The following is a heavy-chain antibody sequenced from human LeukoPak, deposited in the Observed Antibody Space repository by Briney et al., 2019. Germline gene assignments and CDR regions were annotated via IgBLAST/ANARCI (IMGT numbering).Heavy chain of an antibody. CDR2: INHSGST. CDR1: GGSISSGGYY. CDR3: ARGTPLPRGGLYYYYGMDV. Sequence: PSQTLSLTCAVSGGSISSGGYYWSWIRQPPGKGLEWIGEINHSGSTNYNPSLKSRVTISVDTSKNQFSLKLSSVTAADTAVYYCARGTPLPRGGLYYYYGMDVWGQGTTVTVSS. J-gene: IGHJ6*02. V-gene: IGHV4-30-2*01. D-gene: IGHD2-15*01.